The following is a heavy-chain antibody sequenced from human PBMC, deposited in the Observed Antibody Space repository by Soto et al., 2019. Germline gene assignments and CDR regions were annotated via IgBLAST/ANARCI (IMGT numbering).Heavy chain of an antibody. D-gene: IGHD3-10*01. Sequence: GGSLRLSCAASGFTFSSFAMSWVRQAPGKGLEWVSAISGSGGSTYYADSVKGRFTISRDNSKNTLYLQMNSLRAEDTAVYYYAKDSGGSGSHYNVRVFIPFQGAEFDPWGQGTLVTVSS. V-gene: IGHV3-23*01. CDR3: AKDSGGSGSHYNVRVFIPFQGAEFDP. J-gene: IGHJ5*02. CDR1: GFTFSSFA. CDR2: ISGSGGST.